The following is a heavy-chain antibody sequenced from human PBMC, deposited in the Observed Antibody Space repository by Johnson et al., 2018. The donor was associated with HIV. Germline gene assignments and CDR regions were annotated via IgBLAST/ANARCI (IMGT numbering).Heavy chain of an antibody. CDR1: GFTFSSYA. J-gene: IGHJ3*02. V-gene: IGHV3-64*01. CDR3: ASRYSGYDTDDAFDI. D-gene: IGHD5-12*01. Sequence: VQLVESGGGLVQPGGSLRLSCAASGFTFSSYAMSWVRQAPGKGLEYVSAISSNGGSTYYANSVKGRFTISRDNSKNTLYLQMGSLRAEDMAVYYCASRYSGYDTDDAFDIWGQGTMVTVSS. CDR2: ISSNGGST.